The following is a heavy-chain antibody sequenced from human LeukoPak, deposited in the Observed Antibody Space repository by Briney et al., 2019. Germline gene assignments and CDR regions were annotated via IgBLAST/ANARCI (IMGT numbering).Heavy chain of an antibody. V-gene: IGHV3-48*03. CDR2: ISSSGTTI. J-gene: IGHJ3*02. D-gene: IGHD4-17*01. CDR3: ARGDYGDYVSDAFDI. Sequence: PGGSLRLSCAASGFTFSSYEMNWVRQAPGKGLEWVSYISSSGTTIYYADSVKGRFTISRDNAKNSLYLQMNSLRAEDTAVYYCARGDYGDYVSDAFDIWGQGTMVTVSS. CDR1: GFTFSSYE.